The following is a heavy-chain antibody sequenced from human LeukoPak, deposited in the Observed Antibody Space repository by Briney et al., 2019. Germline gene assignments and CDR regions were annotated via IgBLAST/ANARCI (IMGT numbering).Heavy chain of an antibody. D-gene: IGHD2-2*01. CDR3: ARGGDIVVVPAALSWFDP. CDR2: INPNSGGT. V-gene: IGHV1-2*02. Sequence: ASVKVSCKASGYTFTGYYMHWVRQAPGQGLEWMGWINPNSGGTNYAQKFQGRVTMTRDTSISTVYMELSRLRSDDTAVYYCARGGDIVVVPAALSWFDPWGQGTLVTVSS. CDR1: GYTFTGYY. J-gene: IGHJ5*02.